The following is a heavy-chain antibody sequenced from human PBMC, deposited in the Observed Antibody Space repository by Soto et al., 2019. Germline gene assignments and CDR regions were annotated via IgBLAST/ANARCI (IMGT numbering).Heavy chain of an antibody. D-gene: IGHD5-18*01. Sequence: PGGSLRLSCAASGFTFSSYSMNWVRQAPGKGLEWVSYISSSSSTIYYADSVKGRFTISRDNAKNSLYLQMNSLRDEDTAVYYCAKDRGYSYRAGFDYWGQGTLVTVSS. CDR3: AKDRGYSYRAGFDY. V-gene: IGHV3-48*02. J-gene: IGHJ4*02. CDR2: ISSSSSTI. CDR1: GFTFSSYS.